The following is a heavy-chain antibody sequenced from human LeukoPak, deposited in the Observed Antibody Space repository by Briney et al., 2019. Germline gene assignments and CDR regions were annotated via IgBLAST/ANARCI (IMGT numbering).Heavy chain of an antibody. CDR1: GFSVSDNY. Sequence: GGSLRLSCAASGFSVSDNYMNWVRQAPGKGLESVSVIYAGGNIYYADSVRGRFTISRDSSKNTLYLQMNNLRADDTAVYYCAKTHNWNDDYFDYWGQGTLVTVSS. J-gene: IGHJ4*02. D-gene: IGHD1-1*01. CDR2: IYAGGNI. V-gene: IGHV3-53*01. CDR3: AKTHNWNDDYFDY.